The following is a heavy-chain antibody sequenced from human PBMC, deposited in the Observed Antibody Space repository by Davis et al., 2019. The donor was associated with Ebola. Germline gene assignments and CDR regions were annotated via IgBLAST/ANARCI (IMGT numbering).Heavy chain of an antibody. D-gene: IGHD2-15*01. CDR1: GYTFTSYY. V-gene: IGHV1-46*01. Sequence: AASVKVSCKASGYTFTSYYMHWVRQAPGQGLEWMGIINPSGGSTSYAQKFQGRVTMTRDTSTSTVYMALSSLRSEDTAVYYCARGYCSGGSCYSRWFDPWGQGTLVTVSS. J-gene: IGHJ5*02. CDR2: INPSGGST. CDR3: ARGYCSGGSCYSRWFDP.